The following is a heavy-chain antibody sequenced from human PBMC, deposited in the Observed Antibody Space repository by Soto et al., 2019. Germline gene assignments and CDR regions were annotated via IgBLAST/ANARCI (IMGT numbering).Heavy chain of an antibody. J-gene: IGHJ5*02. Sequence: GGSLRLSCAASGLTFSNYWMSWVRQAPGKGLEWVANIKQDGSESNYADSVKGRFTISRDNAENSLYLQMTSLRAEDTAVYYCASARHLGPWGQGTLVTVSS. CDR2: IKQDGSES. CDR3: ASARHLGP. D-gene: IGHD3-3*01. CDR1: GLTFSNYW. V-gene: IGHV3-7*01.